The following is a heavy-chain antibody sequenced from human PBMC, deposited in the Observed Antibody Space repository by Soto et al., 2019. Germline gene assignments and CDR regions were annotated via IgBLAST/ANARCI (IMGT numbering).Heavy chain of an antibody. V-gene: IGHV1-3*01. CDR1: GYTFTSYA. J-gene: IGHJ5*02. Sequence: QVHLVQSGAEVKKPGASVKVSCKASGYTFTSYAMHWVRQAPGQRLEWMGWINAGNGNTKYSQKFQDRVTITRDTSASTAYMELSSLRSEDTAVYYCARDRIAAAGTRNWVDPWGQGTLVTVSS. CDR3: ARDRIAAAGTRNWVDP. D-gene: IGHD6-13*01. CDR2: INAGNGNT.